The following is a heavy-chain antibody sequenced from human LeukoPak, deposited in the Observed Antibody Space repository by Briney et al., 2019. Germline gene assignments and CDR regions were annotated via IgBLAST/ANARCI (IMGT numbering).Heavy chain of an antibody. CDR2: ISYDGSNK. V-gene: IGHV3-30-3*01. J-gene: IGHJ4*02. CDR1: GFMFSSNW. Sequence: GGSLRLSCAASGFMFSSNWMSWVRQAPGKGLEWVAVISYDGSNKYYADSVRGRFTISRDNSKNTLYLQMNSLRAEDTAVYYCASSGWSFDYWGQGTLVTVSS. D-gene: IGHD6-19*01. CDR3: ASSGWSFDY.